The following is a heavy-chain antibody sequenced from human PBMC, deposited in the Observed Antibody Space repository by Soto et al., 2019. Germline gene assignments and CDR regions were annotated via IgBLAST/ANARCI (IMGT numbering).Heavy chain of an antibody. CDR3: ARENYYALDY. D-gene: IGHD3-10*01. V-gene: IGHV4-59*01. CDR2: INYSGST. Sequence: SETLSLTCTVSSGSISSYNWNWVRQPPGKGLEWIGFINYSGSTHYNPSLKSRVTISLDTSKNQFSLKLNSVTAADTAVYYCARENYYALDYWGPGTLVAVSS. J-gene: IGHJ4*02. CDR1: SGSISSYN.